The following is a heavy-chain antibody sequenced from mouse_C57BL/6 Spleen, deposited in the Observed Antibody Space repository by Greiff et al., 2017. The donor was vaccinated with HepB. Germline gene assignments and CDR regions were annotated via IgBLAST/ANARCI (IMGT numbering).Heavy chain of an antibody. CDR1: GYTFTSYG. J-gene: IGHJ2*01. CDR2: IDPRSGNT. D-gene: IGHD1-1*01. Sequence: VQLQQSGAELARPGASVKLSCKASGYTFTSYGISWVKQSTGQGLEWIGEIDPRSGNTYYNEKFKGKATLTADKSSSTAYMELRSLTSEDSAVYFCAGPVTTVVATSDYFDYWGQGTTLTVSS. CDR3: AGPVTTVVATSDYFDY. V-gene: IGHV1-81*01.